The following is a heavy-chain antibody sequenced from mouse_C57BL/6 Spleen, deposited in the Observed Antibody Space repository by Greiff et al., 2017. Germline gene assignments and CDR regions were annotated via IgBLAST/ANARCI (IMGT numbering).Heavy chain of an antibody. D-gene: IGHD2-4*01. Sequence: EVKLQESGPGLVKPSQSLSLTCSVTGYSITSGYYWNWIRQFPGNKLEWMGYISYDGSNNYNPSLKNRISITRDTSKNQFFLKLNSVTTEDTATYYCARGDLGFAYWGQGTLVTVSA. V-gene: IGHV3-6*01. CDR3: ARGDLGFAY. CDR1: GYSITSGYY. J-gene: IGHJ3*01. CDR2: ISYDGSN.